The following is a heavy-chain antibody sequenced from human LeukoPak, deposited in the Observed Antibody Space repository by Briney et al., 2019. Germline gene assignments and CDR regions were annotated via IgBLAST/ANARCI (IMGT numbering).Heavy chain of an antibody. CDR3: ARDQTSLMVLWWAGDAFDI. Sequence: PGGSLRLSCAASGFTFSSYAMHWVRQAPGKGLEWVAVISYDGSNKYYADSVKGRFTISRDNSKNTLYLQMNSLRAEDTAVYYCARDQTSLMVLWWAGDAFDIWGQGTMVTVSS. V-gene: IGHV3-30-3*01. CDR2: ISYDGSNK. J-gene: IGHJ3*02. CDR1: GFTFSSYA. D-gene: IGHD2-21*01.